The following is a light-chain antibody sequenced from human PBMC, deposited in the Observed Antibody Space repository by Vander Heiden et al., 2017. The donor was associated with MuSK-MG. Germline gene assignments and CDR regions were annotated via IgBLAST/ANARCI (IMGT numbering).Light chain of an antibody. CDR1: QSVLYSSNNKNY. CDR3: QQYYSTPLT. V-gene: IGKV4-1*01. J-gene: IGKJ4*01. CDR2: WAS. Sequence: DIVMTQSPDLPAVPLGERATINCKSSQSVLYSSNNKNYLAWYQQKPGQPPKLLIYWASTRESGVPDRFSGSGSGTDFTLTISSLQAEDVAVYYCQQYYSTPLTFGGGTKVEIK.